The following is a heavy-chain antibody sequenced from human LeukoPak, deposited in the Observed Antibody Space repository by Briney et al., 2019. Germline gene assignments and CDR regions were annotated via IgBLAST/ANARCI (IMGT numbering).Heavy chain of an antibody. Sequence: GGSLRLSCAASGFTFSSYGMHWVRQAPGKGLERVAVISYDGSNKYYADSVKGRFTISRDNSKNTLYLQMNSLRAEDTAVYHCAKDHLYYFDYWGQGTLVTVSS. CDR3: AKDHLYYFDY. V-gene: IGHV3-30*18. J-gene: IGHJ4*02. CDR2: ISYDGSNK. CDR1: GFTFSSYG.